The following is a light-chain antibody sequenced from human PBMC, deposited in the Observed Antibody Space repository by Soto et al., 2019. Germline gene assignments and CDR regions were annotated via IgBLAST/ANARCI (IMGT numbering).Light chain of an antibody. V-gene: IGLV7-46*01. Sequence: QAVVTQEPSLTVSPGGTVTLTCGSRTGGVTSGHYPYWFQQKPGQAPRTLIYGTSNKYSWTPARFSGSLFGGKAALTLSGAQPEDEADYYCLLSYSGNRVFGGGTKLTVL. CDR3: LLSYSGNRV. CDR2: GTS. CDR1: TGGVTSGHY. J-gene: IGLJ3*02.